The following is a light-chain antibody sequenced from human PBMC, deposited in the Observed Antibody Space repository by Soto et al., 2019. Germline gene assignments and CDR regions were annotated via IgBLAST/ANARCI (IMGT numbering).Light chain of an antibody. CDR1: KLGDKY. CDR2: QDS. J-gene: IGLJ2*01. V-gene: IGLV3-1*01. CDR3: QAWDSSTWVV. Sequence: SYELTQPPSVSVSPGQTASITCSGDKLGDKYACWYQQKPGQSPVLVIYQDSKRPSGIPERFSGSNSGNTATLTISGTQAMDEADYYCQAWDSSTWVVFGGGTNLTVL.